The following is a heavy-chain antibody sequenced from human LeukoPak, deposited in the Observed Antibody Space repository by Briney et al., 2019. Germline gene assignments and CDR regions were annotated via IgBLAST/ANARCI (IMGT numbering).Heavy chain of an antibody. J-gene: IGHJ4*02. CDR2: IYPGDSDT. V-gene: IGHV5-51*01. CDR3: ARRSCGWYNYFDY. CDR1: GYSFTSYW. D-gene: IGHD6-19*01. Sequence: GESLKISCKGSGYSFTSYWIGWVRQMAGKGLEWMGIIYPGDSDTRYSPSFQGQVTISADKSISTAYLRWSSLKASDTAMYYCARRSCGWYNYFDYWGQGTLVTVSS.